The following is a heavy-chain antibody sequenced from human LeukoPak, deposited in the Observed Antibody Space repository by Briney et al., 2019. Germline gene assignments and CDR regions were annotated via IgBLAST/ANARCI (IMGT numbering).Heavy chain of an antibody. D-gene: IGHD5-24*01. CDR2: INHSGST. V-gene: IGHV4-34*01. J-gene: IGHJ4*02. Sequence: SETLSLTCAVYGESFSGYYWNWIRQPPGKGLEWIGEINHSGSTNYNPSLKSRVTISVDTPKNQFSLKLSSLTAADTAVYYCARVGREGYNFHYWGQGTLVTVSS. CDR3: ARVGREGYNFHY. CDR1: GESFSGYY.